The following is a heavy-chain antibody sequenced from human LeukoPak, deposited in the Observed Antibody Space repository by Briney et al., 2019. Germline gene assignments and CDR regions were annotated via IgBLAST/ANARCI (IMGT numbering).Heavy chain of an antibody. CDR3: ARVAGGPFDS. Sequence: ASVKVSCKASGYTFTRYYMHWVRHAPGQGLEWVGVINLSDDSTGYAQKLQGRVTMTRDTSTSTVYVELSSLRSEDTAVYYCARVAGGPFDSWGQGTLVTVSS. CDR1: GYTFTRYY. D-gene: IGHD1-26*01. V-gene: IGHV1-46*04. CDR2: INLSDDST. J-gene: IGHJ4*02.